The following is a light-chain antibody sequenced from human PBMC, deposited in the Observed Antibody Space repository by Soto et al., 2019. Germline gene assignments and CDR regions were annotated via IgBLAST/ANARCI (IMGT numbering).Light chain of an antibody. CDR2: WAT. V-gene: IGKV4-1*01. J-gene: IGKJ2*01. CDR1: QSLLYSSNNRNY. Sequence: DMVLTQSPDSLSVSLGERATITCKSSQSLLYSSNNRNYVAWYRQRPRQPPELLIYWATTRNSGVPDRISVRGSGTNFTLTISRLQTEDVALYYCQYYFRSPYTFGQGTKLEIK. CDR3: QYYFRSPYT.